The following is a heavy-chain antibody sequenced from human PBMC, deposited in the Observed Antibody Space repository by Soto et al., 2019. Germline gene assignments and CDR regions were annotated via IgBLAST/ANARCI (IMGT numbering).Heavy chain of an antibody. V-gene: IGHV1-69*05. CDR2: IIPIFGTA. J-gene: IGHJ4*02. CDR1: GGTFSSYA. CDR3: AGSGSHDYGGNLDY. Sequence: QVQLVQSGAEVKKPGSSVKVSCKASGGTFSSYAISWVRQAPGQGLEWMGGIIPIFGTANYAQKFQGRVTTTPAESTSKADMVMSSLRSEDTAVYYCAGSGSHDYGGNLDYWGQGTLVTVSS. D-gene: IGHD4-17*01.